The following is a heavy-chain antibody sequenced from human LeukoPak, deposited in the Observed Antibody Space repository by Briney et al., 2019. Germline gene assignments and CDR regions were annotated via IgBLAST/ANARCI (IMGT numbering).Heavy chain of an antibody. CDR1: GYIFTSYY. V-gene: IGHV1-46*01. J-gene: IGHJ4*02. Sequence: ASVKVSCKASGYIFTSYYMHWVRQAPGQGLEWMGIINPSSGSASYAQKFQDRVKMTRDTSRSTVYMELSSLRSEDTAVYYCARRAGDHYYFDYWGQGTLVTVSS. D-gene: IGHD7-27*01. CDR3: ARRAGDHYYFDY. CDR2: INPSSGSA.